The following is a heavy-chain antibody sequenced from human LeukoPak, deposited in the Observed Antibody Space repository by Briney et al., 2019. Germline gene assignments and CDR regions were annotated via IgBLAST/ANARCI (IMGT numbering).Heavy chain of an antibody. Sequence: PSETLSLTCGVSGYSISNGYQWAWIRQSPGQGLEWIGSIYHSGSTHYNPSLKSRVTISVETSKNQFSLNMYSVTAADTAVYYCARDPRWLTPDCTSTSCYENYFDPWGQGTLVTVSS. J-gene: IGHJ5*02. CDR2: IYHSGST. V-gene: IGHV4-38-2*02. CDR1: GYSISNGYQ. CDR3: ARDPRWLTPDCTSTSCYENYFDP. D-gene: IGHD2-2*01.